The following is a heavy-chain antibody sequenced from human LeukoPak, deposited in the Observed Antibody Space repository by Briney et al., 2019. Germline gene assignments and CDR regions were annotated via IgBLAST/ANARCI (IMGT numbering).Heavy chain of an antibody. V-gene: IGHV3-23*01. CDR1: GFTFSSYG. CDR3: AKASGWYDDN. D-gene: IGHD6-19*01. J-gene: IGHJ4*02. CDR2: ISGSGGST. Sequence: PGGSLRLSCAASGFTFSSYGMHWVRQAPGKGLEWVSAISGSGGSTYYADSVKGRFTISRDNSKNTLYLQMNSLRAEDTAVYYCAKASGWYDDNWGQGTLVTVSS.